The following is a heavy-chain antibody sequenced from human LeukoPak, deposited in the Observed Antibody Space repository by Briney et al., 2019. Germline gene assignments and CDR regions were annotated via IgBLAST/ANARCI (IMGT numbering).Heavy chain of an antibody. J-gene: IGHJ6*03. CDR3: AREELYSSSTSCRTPNYYYYYMDV. CDR2: IYSSGSS. D-gene: IGHD2-2*01. CDR1: GGSISSYY. Sequence: SGTLSLTCTVSGGSISSYYWSWIRQPAGKGLEWVGRIYSSGSSSYNPSLNRRVTMSVDTSKNHFSLERSSVTAAHTAMYYCAREELYSSSTSCRTPNYYYYYMDVWGKGTTVTVSS. V-gene: IGHV4-4*07.